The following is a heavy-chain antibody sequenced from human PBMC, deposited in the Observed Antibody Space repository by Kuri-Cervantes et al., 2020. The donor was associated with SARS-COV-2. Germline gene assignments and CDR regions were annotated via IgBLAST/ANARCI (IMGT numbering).Heavy chain of an antibody. CDR3: ARGTTGGDEYYFDY. CDR2: IYSCGST. D-gene: IGHD1-7*01. J-gene: IGHJ4*02. CDR1: GFTVSSDY. V-gene: IGHV3-53*05. Sequence: GESLKISCAASGFTVSSDYMSWVRQAPGKGLEWVSVIYSCGSTYYADSVKGRFTISRDNSKNTLYLQMNSLRAEDTALYYCARGTTGGDEYYFDYWGQGTLVTVSS.